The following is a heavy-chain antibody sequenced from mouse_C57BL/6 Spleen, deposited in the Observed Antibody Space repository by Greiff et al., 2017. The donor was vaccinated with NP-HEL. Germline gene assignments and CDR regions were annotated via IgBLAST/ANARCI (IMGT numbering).Heavy chain of an antibody. CDR1: GFSLTSYA. Sequence: VKLVESGPGLVAPSQSLSITCTVSGFSLTSYAISWVRQPPGKGLEWLGVIWTGGGTNYNSALKSRLSISKDNSKSQVFLKMNSLQTDDTARYYCGSKSSSYYYAMDYWGQGTSVTVSS. V-gene: IGHV2-9-1*01. CDR3: GSKSSSYYYAMDY. CDR2: IWTGGGT. J-gene: IGHJ4*01. D-gene: IGHD6-1*01.